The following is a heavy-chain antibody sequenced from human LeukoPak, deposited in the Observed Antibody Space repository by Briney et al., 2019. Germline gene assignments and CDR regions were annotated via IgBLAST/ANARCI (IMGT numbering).Heavy chain of an antibody. V-gene: IGHV1-18*01. D-gene: IGHD3-9*01. CDR1: GYTFTSYG. J-gene: IGHJ4*02. CDR2: ISAYNGNT. CDR3: ARVSGEDGYDILTGYYFDY. Sequence: ASVKASCKASGYTFTSYGISWVRQAPGQGLEWMGWISAYNGNTNYAQKLQGRVTMTTDTSTSTAYMELRSLRSDDTAVYYCARVSGEDGYDILTGYYFDYWGQGTLVTVSS.